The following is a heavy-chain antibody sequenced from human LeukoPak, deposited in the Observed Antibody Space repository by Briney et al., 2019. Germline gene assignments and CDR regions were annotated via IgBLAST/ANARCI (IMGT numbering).Heavy chain of an antibody. D-gene: IGHD3-10*01. CDR1: GFTSSGHW. CDR2: IKPDGSEK. J-gene: IGHJ5*02. Sequence: PGGSLRLSCAASGFTSSGHWMSWVRQAPGKGLEWVANIKPDGSEKHFVDSVRGRFTISRDNAKDSLYLQMNSLRAEDTAVYYCVRGSSGTVVRGVAWAWFDPWGQGTLVTVSS. V-gene: IGHV3-7*05. CDR3: VRGSSGTVVRGVAWAWFDP.